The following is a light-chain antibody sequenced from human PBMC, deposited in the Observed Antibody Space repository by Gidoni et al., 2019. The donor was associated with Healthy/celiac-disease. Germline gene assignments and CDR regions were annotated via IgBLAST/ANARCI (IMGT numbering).Light chain of an antibody. CDR2: DAS. J-gene: IGKJ5*01. Sequence: DIQMTQSPSSLAASVGDRVTITCQASQDISNYLNWYQQKPGKAPKLLIYDASNLETGVPSRFSGSVSGTDFTFTISLLQPEVIATYYCQQYDNLPITFGQXTRLEIK. V-gene: IGKV1-33*01. CDR1: QDISNY. CDR3: QQYDNLPIT.